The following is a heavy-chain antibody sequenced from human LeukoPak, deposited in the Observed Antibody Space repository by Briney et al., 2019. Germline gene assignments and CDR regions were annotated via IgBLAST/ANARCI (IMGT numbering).Heavy chain of an antibody. J-gene: IGHJ6*03. CDR1: GDTFTTYA. V-gene: IGHV1-69*13. CDR3: ARSGYSSGWQLPNPYYYYYYYMDV. Sequence: ASVKVSCKASGDTFTTYAIIWVRQAPGQGLEWMGGIIPIFGTANYAQKFQGRVTITADESTSTAYMELSSLRSEDTAVYYCARSGYSSGWQLPNPYYYYYYYMDVWGKGTTVTISS. CDR2: IIPIFGTA. D-gene: IGHD6-19*01.